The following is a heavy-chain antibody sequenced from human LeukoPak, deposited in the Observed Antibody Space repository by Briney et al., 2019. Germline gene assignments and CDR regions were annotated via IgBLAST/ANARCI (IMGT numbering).Heavy chain of an antibody. V-gene: IGHV3-21*01. Sequence: GGSLRLSCAASGFTFNNYNMNWVRQAPGRALEWVSSITSSGTYIFYADSVKGRFTISRDNAKNSLYLQMNSLRADDTAVYYCARPELPGWSVLFDFWGQGTLVTVSS. CDR3: ARPELPGWSVLFDF. J-gene: IGHJ4*02. CDR1: GFTFNNYN. CDR2: ITSSGTYI. D-gene: IGHD2-15*01.